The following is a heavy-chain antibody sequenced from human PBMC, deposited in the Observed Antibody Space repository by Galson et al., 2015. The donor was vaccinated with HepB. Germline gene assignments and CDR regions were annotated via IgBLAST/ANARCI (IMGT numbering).Heavy chain of an antibody. Sequence: SLRLSCAASGFTFSSYAMSWVRQAPGKGLEWVSAISGSGGSTYYADSVKGRFTISRDNPKNTLYLQMNSLRAEDTAVYYCAKLYCGGDCYSWFDYWGQGTLLTVSS. J-gene: IGHJ4*02. CDR3: AKLYCGGDCYSWFDY. CDR2: ISGSGGST. D-gene: IGHD2-21*02. CDR1: GFTFSSYA. V-gene: IGHV3-23*01.